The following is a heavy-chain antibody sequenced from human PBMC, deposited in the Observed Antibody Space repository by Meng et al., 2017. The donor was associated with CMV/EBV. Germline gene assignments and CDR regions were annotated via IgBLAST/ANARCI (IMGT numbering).Heavy chain of an antibody. CDR1: GYTFTGYY. CDR3: ATYIGNYINWYFDL. V-gene: IGHV1-2*02. Sequence: VVQSGAEVKKPGASVKVSCKASGYTFTGYYMHWVRQAPGQGLEWMGWINPNSGGTNYAQKFQGRVTMTRDTSISTAYMELSRLRSDDTAVYYCATYIGNYINWYFDLWGRGTLVTVSS. CDR2: INPNSGGT. D-gene: IGHD1-7*01. J-gene: IGHJ2*01.